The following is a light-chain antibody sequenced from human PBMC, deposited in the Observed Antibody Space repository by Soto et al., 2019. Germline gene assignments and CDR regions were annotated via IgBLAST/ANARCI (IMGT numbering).Light chain of an antibody. V-gene: IGKV1-5*03. Sequence: DIQMTQSPSTLSASVGDRVTITCRASQSISSWLAWYQQKPGKAPKLLIYKAFSLESGVPSRFSGSGSVTEFTLTISSLQPDDFATYYCQQYSSYIFGQGMKLEIK. CDR2: KAF. CDR3: QQYSSYI. CDR1: QSISSW. J-gene: IGKJ2*01.